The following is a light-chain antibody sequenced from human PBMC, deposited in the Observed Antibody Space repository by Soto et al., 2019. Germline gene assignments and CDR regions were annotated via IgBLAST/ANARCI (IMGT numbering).Light chain of an antibody. J-gene: IGKJ5*01. CDR1: QSVSNY. CDR2: DAS. Sequence: EIVLTQSPATLSLSPGERATLSCRASQSVSNYLAWYQQKRGQAPRLLIYDASNRATGIPARFSGSGSGTDFTLTISSLEPEDFGIYYCQQGFNWPPITFGQGTRLEIK. V-gene: IGKV3-11*01. CDR3: QQGFNWPPIT.